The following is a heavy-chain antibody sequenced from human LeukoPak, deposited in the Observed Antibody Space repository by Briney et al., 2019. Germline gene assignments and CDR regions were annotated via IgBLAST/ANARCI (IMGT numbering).Heavy chain of an antibody. D-gene: IGHD6-6*01. J-gene: IGHJ4*02. CDR1: GGSISNYY. CDR3: ARGGYSSSWSPGY. V-gene: IGHV4-4*07. CDR2: IYPSGST. Sequence: PSETLSLTCAVSGGSISNYYWSWIRQPAGKGLEWIGRIYPSGSTNYNPSLKSRVTMSVDTSENQFSLKLSSVTAADTAVYFCARGGYSSSWSPGYWGQGTLVTVSS.